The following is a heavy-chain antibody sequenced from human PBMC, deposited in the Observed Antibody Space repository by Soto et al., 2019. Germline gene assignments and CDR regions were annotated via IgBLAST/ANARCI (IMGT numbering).Heavy chain of an antibody. V-gene: IGHV1-18*04. J-gene: IGHJ5*02. Sequence: ASVKVSCKASGYRFTTYRITWVRQAPGQGLEWMGSCSTNSDYRKYAQKFQDRVTMTTDASTTTAYMELRSLRSDDTAVYFCARADGYCPNTFCSNWFDPWGQGSQVTVSS. CDR3: ARADGYCPNTFCSNWFDP. D-gene: IGHD2-8*01. CDR2: CSTNSDYR. CDR1: GYRFTTYR.